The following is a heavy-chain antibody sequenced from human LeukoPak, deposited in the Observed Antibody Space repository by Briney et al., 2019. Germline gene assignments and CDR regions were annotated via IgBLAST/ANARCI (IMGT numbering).Heavy chain of an antibody. CDR1: GGSISSGSYY. CDR3: ARGRRYYFQH. J-gene: IGHJ1*01. Sequence: SETLSLTCTVSGGSISSGSYYWSWIRQPAGKGLEWIGRIYTSGSTNYNPSLKSRVTISVDTSKNQFSLKLSSVTAADTAVYYCARGRRYYFQHWGQGTLVTVSS. V-gene: IGHV4-61*02. D-gene: IGHD3-9*01. CDR2: IYTSGST.